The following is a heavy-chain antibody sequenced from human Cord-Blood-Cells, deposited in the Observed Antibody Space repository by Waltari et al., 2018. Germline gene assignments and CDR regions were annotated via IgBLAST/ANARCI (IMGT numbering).Heavy chain of an antibody. Sequence: EVQLVESGGGLVQPGGSLRLSCAASGFTFSSYWMSWVRQAPGKRLGRVANRKQDGSEKYYVDSVKVRFTSSRDNAKNSLYLQMNGLRAEDTAVYYCARESDYWGQGTLVTVSS. CDR1: GFTFSSYW. J-gene: IGHJ4*02. CDR2: RKQDGSEK. V-gene: IGHV3-7*01. CDR3: ARESDY.